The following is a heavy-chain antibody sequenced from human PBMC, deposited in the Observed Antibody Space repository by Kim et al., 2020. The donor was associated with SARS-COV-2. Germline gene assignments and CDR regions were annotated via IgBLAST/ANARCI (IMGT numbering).Heavy chain of an antibody. D-gene: IGHD1-26*01. Sequence: ADSVRGRFTISRDNSKNTLYLQMNSLRAEDTAVYYCASCIVGATGGAFDIWGQGTMVTVSS. V-gene: IGHV3-33*01. J-gene: IGHJ3*02. CDR3: ASCIVGATGGAFDI.